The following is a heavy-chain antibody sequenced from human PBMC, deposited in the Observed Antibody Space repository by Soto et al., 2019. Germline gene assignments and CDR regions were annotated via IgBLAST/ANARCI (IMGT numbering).Heavy chain of an antibody. CDR3: ARGSGTAATPLYYYYGMDV. D-gene: IGHD6-13*01. J-gene: IGHJ6*02. Sequence: PGGSLRLSCAASGFTFSSYSMNWVRQAPGKGLEWVSSISSSSSYIYYADSVKGRFTISRDNAKNSLYLQMNSLRAEDTAVYYCARGSGTAATPLYYYYGMDVWGQGTTVTVSS. CDR1: GFTFSSYS. V-gene: IGHV3-21*01. CDR2: ISSSSSYI.